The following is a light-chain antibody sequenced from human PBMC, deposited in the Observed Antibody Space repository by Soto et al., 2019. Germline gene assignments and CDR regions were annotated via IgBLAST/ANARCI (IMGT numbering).Light chain of an antibody. CDR1: SSDVGGYNY. J-gene: IGLJ3*02. V-gene: IGLV2-14*01. Sequence: QSVLTQPASVSGSPGQSITISCTGTSSDVGGYNYVSWYRQHPDKAPNLMISEVNNRPSGVSNRFSGSKSGNTASLTISGLQAEDEADYYCSSFTSSDSRWVFGGGTKLTVL. CDR3: SSFTSSDSRWV. CDR2: EVN.